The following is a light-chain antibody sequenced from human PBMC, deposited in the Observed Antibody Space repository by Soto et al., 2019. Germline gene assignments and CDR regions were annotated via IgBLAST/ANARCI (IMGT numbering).Light chain of an antibody. Sequence: DIQMTQSPSSLSASAGDRVTITCRASQSISTYLNWYQQKPGKAPNLLIYDASSLLSGVPSRFSGRGSGTDFTLTISGLQPEDFAIYYCQQSYIIPITFGQGTRLEIK. CDR3: QQSYIIPIT. CDR2: DAS. V-gene: IGKV1-39*01. J-gene: IGKJ5*01. CDR1: QSISTY.